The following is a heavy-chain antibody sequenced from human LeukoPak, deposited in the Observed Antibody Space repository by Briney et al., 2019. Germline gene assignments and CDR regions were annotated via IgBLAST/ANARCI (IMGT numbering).Heavy chain of an antibody. CDR3: AKTSCCSTSCYADV. D-gene: IGHD2-2*01. CDR1: GFTFISLA. Sequence: GGSLRLSCAASGFTFISLAMSGVRQAPGKGLEWVSAISGSGDNTDYTDSVKGRFTISRDNSKNTLYLQMNSLRAEDTAVYYCAKTSCCSTSCYADVWGKGTTVTVSS. V-gene: IGHV3-23*01. J-gene: IGHJ6*04. CDR2: ISGSGDNT.